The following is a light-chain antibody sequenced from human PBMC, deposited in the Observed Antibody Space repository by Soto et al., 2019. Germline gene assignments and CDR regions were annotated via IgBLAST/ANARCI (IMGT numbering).Light chain of an antibody. CDR3: QQSYSTPPIT. Sequence: DIQMTQSPSSLSASVVDRVTITCRASQSISSYLNWYQQKPGKAPKLLIYAASSLQSGVPSRFSGSGSGTDFTLTISSLQPEDFATYYCQQSYSTPPITFGQGTRL. CDR2: AAS. V-gene: IGKV1-39*01. J-gene: IGKJ5*01. CDR1: QSISSY.